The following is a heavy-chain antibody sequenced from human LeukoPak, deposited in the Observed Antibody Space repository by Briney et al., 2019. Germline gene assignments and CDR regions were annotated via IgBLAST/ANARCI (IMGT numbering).Heavy chain of an antibody. J-gene: IGHJ4*02. Sequence: ASVKVSCKASGYTFTSYGISWVRQAPGQGLEWMGWISAYNGNTNYAQKLQGRVTMTTDTSTSTAYMELRSLRSDDTAAYYCARDLYYYDSSGYIYFDYWGQGTLVTVSS. V-gene: IGHV1-18*01. CDR2: ISAYNGNT. D-gene: IGHD3-22*01. CDR1: GYTFTSYG. CDR3: ARDLYYYDSSGYIYFDY.